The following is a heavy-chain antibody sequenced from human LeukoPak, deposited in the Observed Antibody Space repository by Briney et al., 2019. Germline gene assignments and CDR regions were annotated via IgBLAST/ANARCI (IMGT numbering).Heavy chain of an antibody. CDR1: GGTFSSYA. CDR2: IIPIFGTA. CDR3: ARDRITIFGVVIIRNAFDI. V-gene: IGHV1-69*13. D-gene: IGHD3-3*01. J-gene: IGHJ3*02. Sequence: ASVKVSCKASGGTFSSYAISWVRQAPGQGLEWMGGIIPIFGTANYAQKFQGRVTITADESTSTAYMELSSLRSEDTAVYYCARDRITIFGVVIIRNAFDIWGQGTMVTVSS.